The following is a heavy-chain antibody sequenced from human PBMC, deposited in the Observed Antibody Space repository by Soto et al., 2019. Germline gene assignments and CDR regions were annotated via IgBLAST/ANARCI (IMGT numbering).Heavy chain of an antibody. D-gene: IGHD4-4*01. J-gene: IGHJ5*02. CDR1: GYSFPGYW. Sequence: GESLKISCKASGYSFPGYWIGWVRQMPGKALEWMGIIYPDNSNTRYSPSFQGQVTISADKSISTAYLQWSSLKASDTAMYYCARQAATVTTVPLLYFDPWGQGTLVTVSS. V-gene: IGHV5-51*01. CDR3: ARQAATVTTVPLLYFDP. CDR2: IYPDNSNT.